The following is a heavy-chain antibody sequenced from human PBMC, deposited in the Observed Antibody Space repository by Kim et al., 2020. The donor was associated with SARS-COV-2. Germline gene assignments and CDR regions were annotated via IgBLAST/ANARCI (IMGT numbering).Heavy chain of an antibody. Sequence: GGSLRLSCAASGFIFSTYEINWVRQAPGKGLEWVSYTSTSGSTIYSADSVKGRFTVSRDNARNPVYLQMNSLRDEDTAVYYCARGLYCSSTKCSFGLDV. CDR3: ARGLYCSSTKCSFGLDV. J-gene: IGHJ6*01. D-gene: IGHD2-2*01. CDR1: GFIFSTYE. V-gene: IGHV3-48*03. CDR2: TSTSGSTI.